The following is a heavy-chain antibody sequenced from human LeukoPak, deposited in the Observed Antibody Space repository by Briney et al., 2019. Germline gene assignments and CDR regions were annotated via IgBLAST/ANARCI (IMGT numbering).Heavy chain of an antibody. Sequence: GGSLRLSCAASGFTFSSYWMSWVRQAPGKGLEWVASIRSYSSYIHYADSVKGRFTISRDNSKNSLYLQMNSLRTEDTALYYCAKVYSYGRGYYFDYWGQGTLVTVSS. CDR1: GFTFSSYW. CDR3: AKVYSYGRGYYFDY. J-gene: IGHJ4*02. CDR2: IRSYSSYI. V-gene: IGHV3-21*04. D-gene: IGHD5-18*01.